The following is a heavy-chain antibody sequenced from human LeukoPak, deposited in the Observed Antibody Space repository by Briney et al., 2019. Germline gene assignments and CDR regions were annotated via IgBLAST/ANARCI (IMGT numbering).Heavy chain of an antibody. D-gene: IGHD2-2*01. CDR2: INPNSGGT. CDR1: GYTFTGYY. CDR3: ARGCSSTSCSTDY. Sequence: EASVKVSCKASGYTFTGYYMHWVRQAPGQGLEWMGWINPNSGGTNYAQKFQGRVTMTRDTSISTAYMELSRLRSDDTAVYHCARGCSSTSCSTDYWGQGTLVTVSS. V-gene: IGHV1-2*02. J-gene: IGHJ4*02.